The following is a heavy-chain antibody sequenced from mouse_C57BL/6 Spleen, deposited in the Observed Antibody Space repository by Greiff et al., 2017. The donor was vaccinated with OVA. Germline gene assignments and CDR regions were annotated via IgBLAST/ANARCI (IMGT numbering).Heavy chain of an antibody. CDR3: ARKGIWEGYFDV. J-gene: IGHJ1*03. D-gene: IGHD4-1*01. Sequence: QVQLQQSGPGLVQPSQSLSITCTVSGFSLTSYGVHWVRQSPGKGLEWLGVIWSGGSTDYNAAFISRLSISKDNSKSQVFYKMNSLQADDTAIYYCARKGIWEGYFDVWGTGTTVTVSS. CDR2: IWSGGST. V-gene: IGHV2-2*01. CDR1: GFSLTSYG.